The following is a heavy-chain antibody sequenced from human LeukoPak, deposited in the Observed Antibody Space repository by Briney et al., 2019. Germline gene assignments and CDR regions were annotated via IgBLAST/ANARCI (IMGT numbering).Heavy chain of an antibody. J-gene: IGHJ3*02. CDR2: ISDSGSRT. Sequence: GGSLRLSCAVSGITLSNYGMSWVRQAPGKGLEWVAGISDSGSRTNYADSVKGRFTISRDNSIHTLYLQMNSLRAEDTAVYYCSKLTGITVAGIAFDIWGQGTMVTVSS. CDR3: SKLTGITVAGIAFDI. V-gene: IGHV3-23*01. CDR1: GITLSNYG. D-gene: IGHD6-19*01.